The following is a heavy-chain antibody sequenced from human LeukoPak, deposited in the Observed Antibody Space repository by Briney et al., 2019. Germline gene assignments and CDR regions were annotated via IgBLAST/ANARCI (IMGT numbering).Heavy chain of an antibody. CDR2: IIPIFGTA. V-gene: IGHV1-69*13. D-gene: IGHD6-19*01. CDR3: AREESSGWFSWFDP. Sequence: SVKVSCKASGGTFSSYAISWVRQAPGQGLEWMGGIIPIFGTANYAQKFQGRGTITADESTSTAYMELSSLRSEDTAVYYCAREESSGWFSWFDPWGQGTLVTVSS. CDR1: GGTFSSYA. J-gene: IGHJ5*02.